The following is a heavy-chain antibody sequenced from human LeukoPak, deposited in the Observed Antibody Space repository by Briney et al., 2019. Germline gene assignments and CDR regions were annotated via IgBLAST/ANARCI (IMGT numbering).Heavy chain of an antibody. V-gene: IGHV3-48*04. Sequence: GGSLRLSCAASGFTFSSYSMNWVRQAPGKGLEWIAYIGSSGINIYYGEYVKGRFTISRDNAKNSLYLQMNSLRAEDTAVYYCARGALGYCNSINCPQLDYWGQGTLVTVSS. D-gene: IGHD2-2*01. CDR1: GFTFSSYS. J-gene: IGHJ4*02. CDR2: IGSSGINI. CDR3: ARGALGYCNSINCPQLDY.